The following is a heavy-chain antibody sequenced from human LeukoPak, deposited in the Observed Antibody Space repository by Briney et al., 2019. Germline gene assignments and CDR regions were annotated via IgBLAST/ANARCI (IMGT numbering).Heavy chain of an antibody. Sequence: GSLSLSCAASGFPFSSYWMSWVRQAPGKGLEWVAKINQDASETYYVDSVKGRFSISRDNAKNSLSLQMNSLRAEDTAVYYCARHRVTHFYYWGQGTLVTVSS. CDR2: INQDASET. D-gene: IGHD2-21*02. CDR3: ARHRVTHFYY. CDR1: GFPFSSYW. J-gene: IGHJ4*02. V-gene: IGHV3-7*01.